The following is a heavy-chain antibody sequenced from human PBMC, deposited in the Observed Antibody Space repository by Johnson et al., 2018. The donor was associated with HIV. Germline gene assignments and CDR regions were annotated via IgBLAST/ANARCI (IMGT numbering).Heavy chain of an antibody. CDR2: IYSGGST. CDR3: VRASWFGAFDI. V-gene: IGHV3-53*01. Sequence: VQLVESGGGLIQPGGSLRLSCAASGFTVRSNYMSWVRQAPGRGLEWVSVIYSGGSTYYADSVKGRFTISRDNSKNTLYLQMNSLRAEDTAVYYCVRASWFGAFDIWGQGTLVTVSS. J-gene: IGHJ3*02. CDR1: GFTVRSNY. D-gene: IGHD3-10*01.